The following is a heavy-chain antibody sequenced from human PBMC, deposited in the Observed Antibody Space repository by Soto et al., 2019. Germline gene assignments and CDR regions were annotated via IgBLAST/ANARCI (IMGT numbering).Heavy chain of an antibody. CDR1: GFTFSNFW. Sequence: ESGGGLVQPGGSLRLSCVASGFTFSNFWMSWVRQAPGKGLEWVANIKGDGSEKRYVDSVKGRLTISRDNAKNSVYLQVNSLRVEDTALYYCGRDEVRNGVGVWGQGTTVTVSS. V-gene: IGHV3-7*01. J-gene: IGHJ6*02. CDR2: IKGDGSEK. CDR3: GRDEVRNGVGV.